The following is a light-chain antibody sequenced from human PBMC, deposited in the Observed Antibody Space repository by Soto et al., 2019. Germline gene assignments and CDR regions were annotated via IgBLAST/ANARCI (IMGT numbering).Light chain of an antibody. Sequence: EIALTQSPATLSLSPGERATLSCRASQSVGNFLDWYQQKPGQAPRLIIYDAFKRASGIPDRFSGSGSGTDFSLTISSLEPEDFAVYYCQQSSNWPPLTFGQGTRLEIK. V-gene: IGKV3-11*01. CDR3: QQSSNWPPLT. CDR2: DAF. CDR1: QSVGNF. J-gene: IGKJ5*01.